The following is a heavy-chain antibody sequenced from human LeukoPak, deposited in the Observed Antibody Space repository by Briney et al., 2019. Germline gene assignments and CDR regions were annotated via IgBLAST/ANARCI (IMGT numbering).Heavy chain of an antibody. Sequence: GGSLTLSCAASGFTFSSYAMSWVRQAPRKGLEWVSAVSGSGGSTYYADSVKGRFTISRDNSKNTLYLQMNSLRAEDTAVYYCAKGTGSSETSYYYYGMDVWGQGTTVTVSS. D-gene: IGHD1-26*01. CDR3: AKGTGSSETSYYYYGMDV. V-gene: IGHV3-23*01. CDR2: VSGSGGST. CDR1: GFTFSSYA. J-gene: IGHJ6*02.